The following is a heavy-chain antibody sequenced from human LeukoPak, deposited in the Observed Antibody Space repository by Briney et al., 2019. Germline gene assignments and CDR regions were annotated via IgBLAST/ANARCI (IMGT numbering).Heavy chain of an antibody. CDR1: GYTFTGYY. D-gene: IGHD3-16*02. J-gene: IGHJ4*02. Sequence: GASVKVSCKASGYTFTGYYMHWVRQAPGQGLEWMGRMNPNSGGTNYAQKFQGRVTMTRGTSISTAYMELSRLRSDDTAVYYCARAAGGITFGGVIVTPWYFDYWGQGTLVTVSS. CDR2: MNPNSGGT. CDR3: ARAAGGITFGGVIVTPWYFDY. V-gene: IGHV1-2*06.